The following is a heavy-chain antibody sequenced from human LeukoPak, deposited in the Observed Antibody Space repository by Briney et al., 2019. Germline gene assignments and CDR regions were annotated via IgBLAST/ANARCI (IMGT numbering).Heavy chain of an antibody. CDR2: IKHDGSDK. V-gene: IGHV3-7*01. D-gene: IGHD3-10*01. CDR1: GFTFSSFW. Sequence: GGSLRLSCAASGFTFSSFWMSWVRQAPGKGLEWVANIKHDGSDKYYVDSVRGRFTISRDNAKNSLFLQMNSLRAEDTAVYYCARDIYYGSGNFDYWGQGTLVTVSS. CDR3: ARDIYYGSGNFDY. J-gene: IGHJ4*02.